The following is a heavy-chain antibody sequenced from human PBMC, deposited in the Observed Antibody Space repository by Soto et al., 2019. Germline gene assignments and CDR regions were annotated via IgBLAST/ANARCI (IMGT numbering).Heavy chain of an antibody. J-gene: IGHJ4*02. Sequence: QLQLQESGPGLVKPSETLSLTCSVSDDSINSDKYYWGWIRQPPGKGLEWIGSIYYRGNAYYNPSLPTRVTISLAKSRSQFSLQLNSVTAADSAVYFCARLEGLATISYYFDFWGPGALVTVSS. CDR1: DDSINSDKYY. D-gene: IGHD3-9*01. CDR2: IYYRGNA. V-gene: IGHV4-39*01. CDR3: ARLEGLATISYYFDF.